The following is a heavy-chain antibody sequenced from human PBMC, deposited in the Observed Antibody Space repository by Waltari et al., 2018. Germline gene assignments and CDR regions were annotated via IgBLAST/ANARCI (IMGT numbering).Heavy chain of an antibody. CDR1: GYTLTELS. CDR2: FDPEDGET. J-gene: IGHJ4*02. V-gene: IGHV1-24*01. D-gene: IGHD1-26*01. Sequence: QVQLVQSGAEVKKPGASVKVSCKVSGYTLTELSMHWVRQAPGKGLEWMGGFDPEDGETIYAQKFQGRVTRTEETPTDPAYMGLSSLRSRDTAVYYCATAGSYGGGVDYWGQGTLVTVSS. CDR3: ATAGSYGGGVDY.